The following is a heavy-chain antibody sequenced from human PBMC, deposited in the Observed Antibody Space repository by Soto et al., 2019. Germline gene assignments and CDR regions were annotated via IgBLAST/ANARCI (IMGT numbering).Heavy chain of an antibody. CDR3: VKEKANTTPFDY. D-gene: IGHD1-1*01. CDR1: GFTFSDYA. J-gene: IGHJ4*02. CDR2: ITSYGSST. Sequence: PGGSLRLSCAASGFTFSDYAMTWVRQAPGKGLEYVSAITSYGSSTYYADSVKGRFTISRDNSKNTLYLQMSSLRAEDTAVYYCVKEKANTTPFDYWGQGTLVTVSS. V-gene: IGHV3-64D*08.